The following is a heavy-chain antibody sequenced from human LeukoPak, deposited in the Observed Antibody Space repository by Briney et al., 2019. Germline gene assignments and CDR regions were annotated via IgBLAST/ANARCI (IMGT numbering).Heavy chain of an antibody. CDR3: ARDGRRGGYNPGYYYYYGMDV. D-gene: IGHD5-24*01. CDR2: IIPIFGIA. V-gene: IGHV1-69*04. CDR1: GGTFSSYA. Sequence: GSSVKVSCKASGGTFSSYAISWVRQAPGQGLEWMGRIIPIFGIANYAQKFQGRVTITADKSTSTAYMELSSLRSEDTAVYYCARDGRRGGYNPGYYYYYGMDVWGQGTTVTVSS. J-gene: IGHJ6*02.